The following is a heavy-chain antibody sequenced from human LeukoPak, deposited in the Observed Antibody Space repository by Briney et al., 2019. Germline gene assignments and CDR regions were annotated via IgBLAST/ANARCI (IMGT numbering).Heavy chain of an antibody. V-gene: IGHV1-3*01. D-gene: IGHD6-19*01. J-gene: IGHJ4*02. CDR2: INGGNGNT. CDR3: ARGYSSGWYFDY. Sequence: SVKVSCKASGYTFTTAAIHWARQAPGQSLEWMGWINGGNGNTKYSQKFQDRVTFTRDTSASTVYMELSGLRSEDTAVYYCARGYSSGWYFDYWGQGTLVTVSS. CDR1: GYTFTTAA.